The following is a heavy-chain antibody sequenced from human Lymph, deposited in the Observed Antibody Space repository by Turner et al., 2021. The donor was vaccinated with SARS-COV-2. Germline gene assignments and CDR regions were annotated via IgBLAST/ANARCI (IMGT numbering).Heavy chain of an antibody. Sequence: EVQLVQSGAEVKKPGASLKISCRPSGYSFTTYWNGWVRQMPGKGLEWMGIIYPGDSDTRYCPSFQGQVTISADKSISTAYLQWSSLKASDTAMYYCARREWGGSLGHIDYWGQGTLVTVSS. CDR2: IYPGDSDT. CDR3: ARREWGGSLGHIDY. V-gene: IGHV5-51*01. CDR1: GYSFTTYW. D-gene: IGHD3-3*01. J-gene: IGHJ4*02.